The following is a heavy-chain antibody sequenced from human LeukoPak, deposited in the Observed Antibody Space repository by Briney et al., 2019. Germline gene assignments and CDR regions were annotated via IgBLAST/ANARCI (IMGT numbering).Heavy chain of an antibody. D-gene: IGHD6-19*01. CDR1: GGSISSGGYY. V-gene: IGHV4-31*03. CDR3: ARQNAGYSSGWYEVYFDY. J-gene: IGHJ4*02. CDR2: IYNSGST. Sequence: PSQTLSLTCTVSGGSISSGGYYWSWIRQHPGKGLEWIGYIYNSGSTYYDPSLKSRVTISVDTSKNQFSPKLSSVTAADTAVYYCARQNAGYSSGWYEVYFDYWGQGTLVTVSS.